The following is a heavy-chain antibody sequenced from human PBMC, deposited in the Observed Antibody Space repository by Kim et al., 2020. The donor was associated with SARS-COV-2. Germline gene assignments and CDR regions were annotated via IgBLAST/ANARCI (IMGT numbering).Heavy chain of an antibody. Sequence: GGSLRLSCAASGFTVSSNYMSWVRQAPGKGLEWVSVIYSGGSTYYADSVKGRFTISRDNSKNTLYLQMNSLRAEDTAVYYCARAGDYYDSSGYYYEGRYYFDYWGQGTLVTVSS. D-gene: IGHD3-22*01. CDR1: GFTVSSNY. CDR2: IYSGGST. V-gene: IGHV3-66*01. J-gene: IGHJ4*02. CDR3: ARAGDYYDSSGYYYEGRYYFDY.